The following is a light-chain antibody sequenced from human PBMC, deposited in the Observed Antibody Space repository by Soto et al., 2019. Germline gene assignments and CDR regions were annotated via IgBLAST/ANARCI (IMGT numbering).Light chain of an antibody. CDR2: KAS. V-gene: IGKV1-5*03. CDR3: QTYNSYSEA. CDR1: QTISSW. Sequence: DIQMTQSPSTLSGSVGDRVTITCRASQTISSWLAWYQQKPGKAPKLLIYKASTLKSGVPSRFSGSGSGTEFNLTISSLQPDDFATYFCQTYNSYSEAFGQGTKVELK. J-gene: IGKJ1*01.